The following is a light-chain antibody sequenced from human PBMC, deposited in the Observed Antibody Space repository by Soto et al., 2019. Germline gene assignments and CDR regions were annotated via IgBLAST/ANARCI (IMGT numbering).Light chain of an antibody. Sequence: DIQMTQSPSTLSASVGDRVTITCRASQSISSWSAWYQQKPGKAPKLLIYKASSLESGVPSRFSGSGSETEFTLTISSLQPDDFATYYCQQYNVYSTFGGGTKVDIK. CDR3: QQYNVYST. CDR1: QSISSW. J-gene: IGKJ4*01. CDR2: KAS. V-gene: IGKV1-5*03.